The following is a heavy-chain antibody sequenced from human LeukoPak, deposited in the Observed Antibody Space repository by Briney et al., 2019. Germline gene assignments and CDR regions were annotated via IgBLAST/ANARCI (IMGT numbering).Heavy chain of an antibody. V-gene: IGHV3-23*01. CDR3: AKDFPYGSGSYGGHDFDY. Sequence: GGSLRLSCAASGFTFSSYAMSWVRQAPGKGLEWVSAISGSGGSTYYADSVKGRFTIPRDNSKNTLYLQMNSLRAGDTAVYYCAKDFPYGSGSYGGHDFDYWGQGTLVTVSS. CDR2: ISGSGGST. CDR1: GFTFSSYA. D-gene: IGHD3-10*01. J-gene: IGHJ4*02.